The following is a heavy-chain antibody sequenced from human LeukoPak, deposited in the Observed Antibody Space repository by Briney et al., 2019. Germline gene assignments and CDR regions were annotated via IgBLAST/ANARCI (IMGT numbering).Heavy chain of an antibody. Sequence: SETLSLTCTVSGGSVRSGSYYWSWIGHPPGKGLEWNGYIYYSGTTNYNPSIKSRVTISVDTARNQFSLKLSSVTAADTAVYYCARSFGSGSYFFDYWGQGTLVSASS. CDR3: ARSFGSGSYFFDY. CDR2: IYYSGTT. J-gene: IGHJ4*02. D-gene: IGHD3-10*01. CDR1: GGSVRSGSYY. V-gene: IGHV4-61*01.